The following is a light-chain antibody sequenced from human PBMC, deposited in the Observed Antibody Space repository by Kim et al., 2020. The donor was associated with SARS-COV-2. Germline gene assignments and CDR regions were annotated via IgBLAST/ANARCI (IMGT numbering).Light chain of an antibody. CDR3: QQYYSTPPS. V-gene: IGKV4-1*01. J-gene: IGKJ2*03. CDR1: HTVLHYPTNTNY. CDR2: WAS. Sequence: ATLTCKSSHTVLHYPTNTNYLPWYQQKPEQAPQLLISWASIRESGVADRFSGSGAETDFALTISGLPAEDVAVYYCQQYYSTPPSFGQGNKLEI.